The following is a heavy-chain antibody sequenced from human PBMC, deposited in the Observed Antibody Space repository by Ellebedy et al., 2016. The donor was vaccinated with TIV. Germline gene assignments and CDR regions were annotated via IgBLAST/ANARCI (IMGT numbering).Heavy chain of an antibody. CDR3: ARMAHGDYRGDFDY. J-gene: IGHJ4*02. CDR2: IDWDDDK. V-gene: IGHV2-70*10. CDR1: GFSLSTSGLC. D-gene: IGHD4-17*01. Sequence: SGPTLVQPTPTLTLTCTFSGFSLSTSGLCVSWIRQPPGKALEWIARIDWDDDKYYSTSLKTRLTISKDTSKNQVVLTMTNMDPVDTATYYCARMAHGDYRGDFDYWGQGTLVTVSS.